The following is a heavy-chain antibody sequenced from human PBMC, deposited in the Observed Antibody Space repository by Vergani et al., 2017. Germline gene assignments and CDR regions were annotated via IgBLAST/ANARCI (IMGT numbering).Heavy chain of an antibody. Sequence: QLQLQESGPGLVKPSETLSLTCTVSGGSISSSSYYWGWIRQPPGKGLEWIGSIYYSGSTYYNPSLKSRVTISGATAKNQFYLKLSSVTAADTTVYYCARHVXASGPLYYYYYMNVWGKGTTVTVSS. CDR3: ARHVXASGPLYYYYYMNV. CDR1: GGSISSSSYY. D-gene: IGHD3-10*01. J-gene: IGHJ6*03. V-gene: IGHV4-39*01. CDR2: IYYSGST.